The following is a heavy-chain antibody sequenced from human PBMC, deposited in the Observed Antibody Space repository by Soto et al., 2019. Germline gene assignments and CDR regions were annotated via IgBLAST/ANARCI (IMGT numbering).Heavy chain of an antibody. V-gene: IGHV3-23*01. Sequence: EVQLLESGGGLVQPGGSLRLSCAASGFTFSSYAMSWVRQAPGKGLEWVSAISGSGGSTYYADSVKGRFTISRDNSKNPLYLQMTSLSAEDTAVYYCAKDLYSSGWYRFDYWGQGTLVTVSS. CDR3: AKDLYSSGWYRFDY. CDR1: GFTFSSYA. CDR2: ISGSGGST. D-gene: IGHD6-19*01. J-gene: IGHJ4*02.